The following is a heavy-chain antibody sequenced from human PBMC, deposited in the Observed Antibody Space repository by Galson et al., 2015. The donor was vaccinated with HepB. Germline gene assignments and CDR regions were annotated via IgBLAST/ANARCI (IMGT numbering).Heavy chain of an antibody. V-gene: IGHV3-49*03. J-gene: IGHJ6*03. CDR1: GFTFGDYA. CDR3: TRALRSCRGTSCKSHYMDV. Sequence: SLRLSCAASGFTFGDYAMSWFRQAPGKGLEWVSFIESKRDGGTTEYAASVKGRFTISRDDSKSIANLQINSLKTEDTAVYYCTRALRSCRGTSCKSHYMDVWGKGLTVTVSS. D-gene: IGHD2-2*01. CDR2: IESKRDGGTT.